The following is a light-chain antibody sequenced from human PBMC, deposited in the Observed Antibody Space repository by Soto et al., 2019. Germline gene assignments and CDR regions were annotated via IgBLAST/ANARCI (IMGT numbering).Light chain of an antibody. CDR1: QSVGRY. CDR3: QQRGNWPVT. CDR2: DAS. V-gene: IGKV3-11*01. Sequence: EIVLTQAQATLSLSPGERAILSCRASQSVGRYFAWYQQKPGQAPRLLIYDASNRATGIPARFSGSGSGTDFTLTVTGLESDAFEVYYCQQRGNWPVTFGQATMVDIK. J-gene: IGKJ1*01.